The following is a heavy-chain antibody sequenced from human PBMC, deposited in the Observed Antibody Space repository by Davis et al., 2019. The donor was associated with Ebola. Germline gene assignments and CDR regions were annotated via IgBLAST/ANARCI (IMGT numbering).Heavy chain of an antibody. J-gene: IGHJ4*02. CDR1: GGSISSGGYY. CDR3: ARHDGYSYGSYYFDY. V-gene: IGHV4-39*01. CDR2: IYYSGST. D-gene: IGHD5-18*01. Sequence: MPSETLSLTCTVSGGSISSGGYYWGWIRQPPGKGLEWIGSIYYSGSTYYNPSLKSRVTISVDTSKNQFSLKLSSVTAADTAVYYCARHDGYSYGSYYFDYWGQGTLVTVSS.